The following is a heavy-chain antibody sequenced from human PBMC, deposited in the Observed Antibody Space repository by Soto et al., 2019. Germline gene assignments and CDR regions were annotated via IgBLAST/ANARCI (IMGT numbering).Heavy chain of an antibody. Sequence: ASVKVSCKAPGDTFTSYYLNWVRQAPGQGLEWMGVINPHGGSTKYAQKFQGRITMTRDTSRSTVYMGLSSLRSDDTAIYYCARSSGGNFGIIIEGSNWFDPWGQGT. CDR3: ARSSGGNFGIIIEGSNWFDP. D-gene: IGHD3-3*01. CDR2: INPHGGST. V-gene: IGHV1-46*01. J-gene: IGHJ5*02. CDR1: GDTFTSYY.